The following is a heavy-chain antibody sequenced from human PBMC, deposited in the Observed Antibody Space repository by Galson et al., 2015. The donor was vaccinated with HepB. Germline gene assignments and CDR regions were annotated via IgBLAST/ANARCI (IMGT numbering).Heavy chain of an antibody. CDR2: INGDGRSV. J-gene: IGHJ4*02. CDR3: AGGFGSPDFDY. V-gene: IGHV3-74*01. D-gene: IGHD3-3*01. CDR1: GFTFSRYW. Sequence: SLRLSCAASGFTFSRYWMHWVRQAPGKGLVWVSGINGDGRSVTYAESVKGRFTIFRDNAKNTLYLRLNSLGAEDTAVYFCAGGFGSPDFDYWGQGTLVTVSS.